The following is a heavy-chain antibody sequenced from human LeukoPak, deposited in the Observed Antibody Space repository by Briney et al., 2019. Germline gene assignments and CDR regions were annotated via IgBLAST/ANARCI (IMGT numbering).Heavy chain of an antibody. D-gene: IGHD3-22*01. CDR3: ARRAQPLLGGVYSLWDYSDY. CDR2: ISSSSSYI. CDR1: GFTFSSYS. V-gene: IGHV3-21*01. J-gene: IGHJ4*02. Sequence: GGSLRLSCAASGFTFSSYSMNWVRQAPGKGLEWVSSISSSSSYIYYADSVKGRFTISRDNAKNSLYLQMNSLRAEDTAVYYCARRAQPLLGGVYSLWDYSDYWGQGTLVTVSS.